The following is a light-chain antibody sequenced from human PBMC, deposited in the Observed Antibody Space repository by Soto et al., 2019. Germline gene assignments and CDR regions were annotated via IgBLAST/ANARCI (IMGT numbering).Light chain of an antibody. V-gene: IGLV2-14*01. J-gene: IGLJ1*01. Sequence: QSALTQPASVSGSPGQSITISCTGTSSDVGGYNYVSWYQQHPGKAPKIIIYEVTNRPSGVSNRFSGSKSGNTASLTIPGLQAEDDADYYCSSFTSRFTFNYIFGTGTKVTVL. CDR2: EVT. CDR1: SSDVGGYNY. CDR3: SSFTSRFTFNYI.